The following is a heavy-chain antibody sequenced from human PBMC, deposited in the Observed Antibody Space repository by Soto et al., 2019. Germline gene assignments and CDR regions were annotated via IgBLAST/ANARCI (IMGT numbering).Heavy chain of an antibody. CDR3: AIAPYGSGSYYRLH. V-gene: IGHV1-18*01. J-gene: IGHJ4*02. CDR1: GYTFTSYG. D-gene: IGHD3-10*01. CDR2: ISAYNGNT. Sequence: ASVKVSCKASGYTFTSYGISWVRQAPGQGLEWMGWISAYNGNTNYAQKLQGRVTMTTDTSTSTAYMELRSLRSDDTAVYYCAIAPYGSGSYYRLHWGQGTLVTVSS.